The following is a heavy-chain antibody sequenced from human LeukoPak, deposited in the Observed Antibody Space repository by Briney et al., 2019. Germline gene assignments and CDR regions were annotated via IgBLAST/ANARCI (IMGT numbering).Heavy chain of an antibody. J-gene: IGHJ4*02. CDR2: IYTSGST. D-gene: IGHD5-18*01. V-gene: IGHV4-61*02. CDR3: ARDRGYSYGL. CDR1: GGSISSGSYY. Sequence: PSETLSLTCTVSGGSISSGSYYWSWIRQPAGKGLEWIGRIYTSGSTNYNPSLKSRVTISVDTSKNQFSLKLSSVTAADTAVYYCARDRGYSYGLWGQGTLVTVSS.